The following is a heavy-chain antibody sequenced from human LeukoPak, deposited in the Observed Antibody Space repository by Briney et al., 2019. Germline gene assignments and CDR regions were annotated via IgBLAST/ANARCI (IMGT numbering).Heavy chain of an antibody. CDR3: ARHNLRDGGTDFDY. CDR1: GYSFTTYW. V-gene: IGHV5-51*01. D-gene: IGHD5-24*01. J-gene: IGHJ4*02. Sequence: GESLKISCKGSGYSFTTYWIGWVRQMPGKGLEWMGIIYPGDSDTRYSPSSQGQVTISADKSISTAYLQWSSLKASDTATYYCARHNLRDGGTDFDYWGQGTLVTVSS. CDR2: IYPGDSDT.